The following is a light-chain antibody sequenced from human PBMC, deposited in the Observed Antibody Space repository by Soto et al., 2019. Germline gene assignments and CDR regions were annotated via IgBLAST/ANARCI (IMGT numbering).Light chain of an antibody. CDR3: QQRSNWPPIT. J-gene: IGKJ5*01. V-gene: IGKV3-11*01. Sequence: EIVLTQSPATLSLSPGERATLSCRASQSVSSYLAWYQQNPGQAPRLLIYDASNRATGIPARFSGSGSGTDFTITISSLEPEDFAVYYCQQRSNWPPITGGQRTRLE. CDR2: DAS. CDR1: QSVSSY.